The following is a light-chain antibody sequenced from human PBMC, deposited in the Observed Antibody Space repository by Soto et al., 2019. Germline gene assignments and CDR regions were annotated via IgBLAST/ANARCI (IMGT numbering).Light chain of an antibody. J-gene: IGKJ5*01. Sequence: EIVLTQSPTTLSLSPGERATLSCRASQSVTNFLAWYQQKPGQAPRLLIFDASNRATGIPPRFSGSGSGTDFTLTISSLEPEDFAVYYCQQRSNWPLFTFGQGTRLEIK. V-gene: IGKV3-11*01. CDR1: QSVTNF. CDR3: QQRSNWPLFT. CDR2: DAS.